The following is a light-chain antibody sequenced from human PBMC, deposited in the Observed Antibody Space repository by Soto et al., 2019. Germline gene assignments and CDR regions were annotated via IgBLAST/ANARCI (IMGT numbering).Light chain of an antibody. V-gene: IGKV3D-7*01. J-gene: IGKJ4*01. CDR1: QTVRNNY. CDR2: AAS. CDR3: QQVNSYPLT. Sequence: ELVLTQSPGTLSLSPCERSTRSCRASQTVRNNYLARYQQKPGQAPRLLIYAASTLQSGVPSRFSGSGSGTDFTLTISSLQPEDFATYYCQQVNSYPLTFGGGTKVDIK.